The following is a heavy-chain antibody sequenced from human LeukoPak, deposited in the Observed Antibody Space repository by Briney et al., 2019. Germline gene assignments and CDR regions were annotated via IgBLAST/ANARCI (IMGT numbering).Heavy chain of an antibody. CDR2: INHSGST. V-gene: IGHV4-34*01. CDR1: GGSFSGYY. D-gene: IGHD5-18*01. Sequence: PSETLSLTCAVYGGSFSGYYWSWIRQPPGKGLEWIGEINHSGSTNYNPSLKSRVTISVDTSKDQFSLKLSSVTAADTAVYYCARGGGYSYGPGFDYWGQGTLVTVSS. CDR3: ARGGGYSYGPGFDY. J-gene: IGHJ4*02.